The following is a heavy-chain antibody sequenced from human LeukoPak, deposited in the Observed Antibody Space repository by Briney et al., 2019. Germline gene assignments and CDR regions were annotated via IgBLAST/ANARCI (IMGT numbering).Heavy chain of an antibody. V-gene: IGHV4-30-2*01. Sequence: SQTLSLTCAVSGGSISSGAYSWSWIRQPPGTGLEWIGYIYHSGSTYYNPSLKSRVTISVDRSKNQFSLKLSSVTAADTAVYYCARVVVVPAATREDAFDIWGQGTMVTVSS. D-gene: IGHD2-2*01. J-gene: IGHJ3*02. CDR1: GGSISSGAYS. CDR3: ARVVVVPAATREDAFDI. CDR2: IYHSGST.